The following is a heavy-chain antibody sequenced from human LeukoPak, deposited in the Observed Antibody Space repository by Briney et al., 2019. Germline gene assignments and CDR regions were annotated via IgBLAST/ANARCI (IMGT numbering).Heavy chain of an antibody. CDR1: GYTLTELS. Sequence: ASVKVSCKVSGYTLTELSMHWVRQAPGKGLEWMGGFDPEDGETIYARKFQGRVTMTEDTSTDTAYMELSSLRSEDTAVYYCATATRKYNRNWFDYWGQGTLVTVYS. CDR3: ATATRKYNRNWFDY. V-gene: IGHV1-24*01. J-gene: IGHJ4*02. D-gene: IGHD1-14*01. CDR2: FDPEDGET.